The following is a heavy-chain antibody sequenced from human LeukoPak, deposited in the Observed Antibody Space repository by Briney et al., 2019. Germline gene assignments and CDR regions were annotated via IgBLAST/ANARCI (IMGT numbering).Heavy chain of an antibody. CDR1: GYTFSSYD. V-gene: IGHV1-8*03. D-gene: IGHD2-15*01. J-gene: IGHJ4*02. CDR2: MNPNSGNR. CDR3: ARGRYCSGGSCSTPHKFDY. Sequence: ASVKVSCKASGYTFSSYDIDWVRPATGQRLEWMGWMNPNSGNRGYAQKFQGRVTITRNNSTSTVYMELSSLRSEDTAVYYCARGRYCSGGSCSTPHKFDYWGQGTLVTVSS.